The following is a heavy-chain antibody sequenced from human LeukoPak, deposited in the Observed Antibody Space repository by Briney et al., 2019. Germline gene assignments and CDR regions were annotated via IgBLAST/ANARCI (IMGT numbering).Heavy chain of an antibody. CDR2: ISWNSGSI. CDR3: AKDREWELASYVFDY. V-gene: IGHV3-9*01. J-gene: IGHJ4*02. CDR1: GFTFDDYA. D-gene: IGHD1-26*01. Sequence: PGGSLRLSCAASGFTFDDYAMHWVRQAPGKGLEWVSGISWNSGSIGYADSVKGRFTISRDNAKNSLYLHMNSLRAEDTALYYCAKDREWELASYVFDYWGQGTLVTVSS.